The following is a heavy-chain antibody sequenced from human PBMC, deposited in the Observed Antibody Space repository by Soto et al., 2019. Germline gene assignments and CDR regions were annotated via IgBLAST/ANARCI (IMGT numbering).Heavy chain of an antibody. Sequence: SETLSLTCTVSGGSVSSTDYYWNWIRQPPGKGLEWIGYVYYSGSTYYNPSLESRLSISIDTLKNQFYLKLSSVTAADTAVYFCARSDCYYDRHWFDPWGQGTLVTVSS. CDR2: VYYSGST. CDR3: ARSDCYYDRHWFDP. V-gene: IGHV4-30-4*01. D-gene: IGHD3-22*01. CDR1: GGSVSSTDYY. J-gene: IGHJ5*02.